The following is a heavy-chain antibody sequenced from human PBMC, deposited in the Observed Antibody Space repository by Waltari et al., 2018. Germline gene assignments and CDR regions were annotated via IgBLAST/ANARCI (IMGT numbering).Heavy chain of an antibody. D-gene: IGHD6-19*01. CDR3: ARAHSSGWYYFDY. Sequence: QVQLQESGPGLVKPSETLSLTCTVSGGSISSYYWSWIRQPPGKGLEWIGYIYTSGSTNYNPSLKRRVTISVDTSKNQFSLKLSSVTAADTAVYYCARAHSSGWYYFDYWGQGTLVTVSS. V-gene: IGHV4-4*09. J-gene: IGHJ4*02. CDR2: IYTSGST. CDR1: GGSISSYY.